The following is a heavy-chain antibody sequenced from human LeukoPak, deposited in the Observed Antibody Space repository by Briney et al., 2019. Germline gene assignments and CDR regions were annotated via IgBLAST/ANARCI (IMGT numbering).Heavy chain of an antibody. D-gene: IGHD6-13*01. CDR2: ISAYNGNT. CDR1: GYTFTSYG. Sequence: VSVKVSCKASGYTFTSYGISWVRQAPGQGLEWMGWISAYNGNTNYAQKLQGRVTMTTDTSTSTAYMELRSLRSDDTAVYYCARDLGGIAAADKADYWGQGTLVTVSS. CDR3: ARDLGGIAAADKADY. J-gene: IGHJ4*02. V-gene: IGHV1-18*01.